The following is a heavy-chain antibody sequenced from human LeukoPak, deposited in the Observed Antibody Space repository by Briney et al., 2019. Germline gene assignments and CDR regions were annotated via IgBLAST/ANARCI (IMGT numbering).Heavy chain of an antibody. CDR2: FNHIYGTT. CDR3: ARKLRLGGNWFDP. Sequence: GASVKVSCKASGGSLKNFAISWVRQAPGQGPEWMGGFNHIYGTTNYAQKFQGRVTITVDESTSTAYMELSSLRSEDTALYYCARKLRLGGNWFDPWGQGTLVTVSS. J-gene: IGHJ5*02. V-gene: IGHV1-69*13. CDR1: GGSLKNFA. D-gene: IGHD1-26*01.